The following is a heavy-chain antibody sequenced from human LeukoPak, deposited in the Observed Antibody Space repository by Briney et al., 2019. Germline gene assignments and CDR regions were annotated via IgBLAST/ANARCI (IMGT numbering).Heavy chain of an antibody. J-gene: IGHJ4*02. CDR3: ARSFGRYYYDSSGYST. Sequence: PSETLSLTCTVSGGSISSYFWTWMRQAPGKGLEWIGSIYYSGSTRYNPSLESRVTISVDTSKKHFSLNLTSVTAADTAVYYCARSFGRYYYDSSGYSTWGQGTLVTVSS. V-gene: IGHV4-59*08. CDR2: IYYSGST. D-gene: IGHD3-22*01. CDR1: GGSISSYF.